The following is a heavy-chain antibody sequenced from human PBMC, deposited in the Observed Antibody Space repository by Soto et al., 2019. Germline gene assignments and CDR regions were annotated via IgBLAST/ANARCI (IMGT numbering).Heavy chain of an antibody. J-gene: IGHJ6*02. V-gene: IGHV3-33*01. CDR2: IWYDGSNK. D-gene: IGHD4-4*01. Sequence: GGSLRLSCAASGFTFSSYGMHWVRQAPGKGLEWVAVIWYDGSNKYYADSVKGRFTISRDNSKNTLYLQMNSLRAEDTAVYYCARLQGYYYYGMEVWGQGTTVTVSS. CDR1: GFTFSSYG. CDR3: ARLQGYYYYGMEV.